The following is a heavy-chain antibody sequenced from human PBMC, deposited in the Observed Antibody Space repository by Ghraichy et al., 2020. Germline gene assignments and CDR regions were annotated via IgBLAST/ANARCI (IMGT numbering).Heavy chain of an antibody. Sequence: LSLTCAASGFTFTSYWMSWVRQAPGKGLEWVANIKRDGSDKYYVDSVKGRFTISRDNAKNSLYLQMNSLRAEDTAVYYCARGGPDHRSFYFDPWGQGTLVTVSS. CDR1: GFTFTSYW. D-gene: IGHD5/OR15-5a*01. J-gene: IGHJ5*02. V-gene: IGHV3-7*01. CDR3: ARGGPDHRSFYFDP. CDR2: IKRDGSDK.